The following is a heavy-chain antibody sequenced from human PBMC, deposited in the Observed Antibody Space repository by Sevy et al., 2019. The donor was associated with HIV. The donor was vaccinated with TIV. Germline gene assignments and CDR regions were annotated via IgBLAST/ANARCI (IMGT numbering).Heavy chain of an antibody. V-gene: IGHV3-7*03. CDR3: ARDCSSTSCLWGMDV. CDR2: IKLDGSEK. J-gene: IGHJ6*01. D-gene: IGHD2-2*01. CDR1: GFTFSSYW. Sequence: GGSLRLSCAASGFTFSSYWMSWVRQATGKGLEWVANIKLDGSEKYYVDAVKGRFTISRDNAKNSLYLQMISLRAEDTAVYYCARDCSSTSCLWGMDVWGQGTTVTVSS.